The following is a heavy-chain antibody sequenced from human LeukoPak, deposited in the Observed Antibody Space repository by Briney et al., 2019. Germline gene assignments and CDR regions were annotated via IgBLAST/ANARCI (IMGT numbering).Heavy chain of an antibody. CDR2: IYYSGST. CDR1: GGSISSYY. V-gene: IGHV4-59*08. J-gene: IGHJ5*02. D-gene: IGHD3-16*01. CDR3: ARQWQRGEDWFDP. Sequence: SETLSLTCTVSGGSISSYYWSWIRQPPGKGLEWIGYIYYSGSTNYNPSLESRVTISVDTSKNQFSLKLSSVTAADTAVYYCARQWQRGEDWFDPWGQGTLVTVSS.